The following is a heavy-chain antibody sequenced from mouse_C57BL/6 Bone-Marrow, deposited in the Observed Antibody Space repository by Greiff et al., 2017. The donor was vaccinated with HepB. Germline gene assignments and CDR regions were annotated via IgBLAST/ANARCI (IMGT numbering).Heavy chain of an antibody. V-gene: IGHV1-7*01. Sequence: VHLVESGAELAKPGASVKLSCKASGYTFTSYWMHWVKQRPGQGLEWIGYINPSSGYTKYNQKFKDKATLTADKSSSTAYMQLSSLTYEDSAVYYYASPYDYDEGWFAYWGQGTRVTVSA. CDR1: GYTFTSYW. CDR3: ASPYDYDEGWFAY. CDR2: INPSSGYT. D-gene: IGHD2-4*01. J-gene: IGHJ3*01.